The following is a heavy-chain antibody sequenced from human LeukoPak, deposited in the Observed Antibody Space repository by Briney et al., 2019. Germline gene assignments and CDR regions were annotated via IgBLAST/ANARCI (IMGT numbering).Heavy chain of an antibody. Sequence: SETLSLTCTVSGGSISSYYWSWIRQPPGKGLEWIGYIYYSGSTNYNPSLKSRVTISVDTSKNQFSLKLSSVTAADTAVYYCAKEGPYDFWSGHASAFDIWGQGTMVTVSS. V-gene: IGHV4-59*12. CDR3: AKEGPYDFWSGHASAFDI. J-gene: IGHJ3*02. D-gene: IGHD3-3*01. CDR2: IYYSGST. CDR1: GGSISSYY.